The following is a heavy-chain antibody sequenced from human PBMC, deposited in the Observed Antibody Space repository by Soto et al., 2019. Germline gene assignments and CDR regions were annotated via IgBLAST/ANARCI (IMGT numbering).Heavy chain of an antibody. D-gene: IGHD6-6*01. CDR3: AKDLPPNQSSSSWFFGDYFDY. J-gene: IGHJ4*02. CDR1: GFTFSSYV. CDR2: ISGSGDIT. V-gene: IGHV3-23*01. Sequence: GGSLRLSCAASGFTFSSYVMNWVRQAPGKGLEWVSGISGSGDITYYADSVKGRFTISKDNSKNTLFLQMNSLRADDTAVYYCAKDLPPNQSSSSWFFGDYFDYWGQGALVTVSS.